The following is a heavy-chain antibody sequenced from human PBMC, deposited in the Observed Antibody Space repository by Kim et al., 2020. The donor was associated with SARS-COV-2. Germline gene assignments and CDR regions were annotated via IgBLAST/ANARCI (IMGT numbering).Heavy chain of an antibody. J-gene: IGHJ6*02. V-gene: IGHV3-15*01. CDR3: TTGDTDYYYGMDV. Sequence: GGSLRLSCAASGFTFSNAWMSWVRQAPGKGLEWVGRIKSKTDGGTTDYAAPVKGRFTISRDDSKNTLYLQMNSLKTEDTAVYYCTTGDTDYYYGMDVWGQGTTVTVSS. CDR1: GFTFSNAW. CDR2: IKSKTDGGTT.